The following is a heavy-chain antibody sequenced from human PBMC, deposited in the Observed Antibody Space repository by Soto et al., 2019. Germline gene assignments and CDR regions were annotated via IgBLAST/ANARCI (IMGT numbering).Heavy chain of an antibody. Sequence: GGSLRLSCAASGFTFSSYAMSWVRQAPGKGLEWVSAISGSGCSTYYADSVKGRFTISRDNSKNTLYLQMNSLRAEDTAVYYCATGGYCTNGVCYKRFDYWGQGTLVTVSS. D-gene: IGHD2-8*01. CDR2: ISGSGCST. J-gene: IGHJ4*02. CDR3: ATGGYCTNGVCYKRFDY. CDR1: GFTFSSYA. V-gene: IGHV3-23*01.